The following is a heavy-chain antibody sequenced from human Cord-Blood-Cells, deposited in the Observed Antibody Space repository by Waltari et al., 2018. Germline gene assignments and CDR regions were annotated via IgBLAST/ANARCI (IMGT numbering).Heavy chain of an antibody. V-gene: IGHV3-33*01. CDR3: ARRGSSSYYFDY. Sequence: QVQLVESGGGVVQPGRSLRLSCAASGFPFSSYGMHWVRQAPGKGLEWVAVIWYDGSNKYYADSVKGRFTISRDNSKNTLYLQMNSLRAEDTAVYYCARRGSSSYYFDYWGQGTLVTVSS. J-gene: IGHJ4*02. CDR1: GFPFSSYG. CDR2: IWYDGSNK. D-gene: IGHD6-6*01.